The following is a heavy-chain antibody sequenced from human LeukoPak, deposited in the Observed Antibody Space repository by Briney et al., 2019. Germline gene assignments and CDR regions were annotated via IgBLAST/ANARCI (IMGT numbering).Heavy chain of an antibody. V-gene: IGHV3-48*01. CDR2: ISSSSSTI. J-gene: IGHJ6*02. D-gene: IGHD2-8*01. CDR1: GFTFSSDS. CDR3: ARDRMRYYYYHYGMDV. Sequence: GGSLRLSCAASGFTFSSDSMNWVRQAPGKGLEWVSYISSSSSTIYYADSVKGRFTISRDNAKNSLYLQMNSLRAEDTAVYYCARDRMRYYYYHYGMDVWGQGTTVTVSS.